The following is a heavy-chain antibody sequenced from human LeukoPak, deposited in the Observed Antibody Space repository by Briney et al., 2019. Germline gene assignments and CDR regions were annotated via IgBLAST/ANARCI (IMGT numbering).Heavy chain of an antibody. CDR1: GGSISSSSYY. CDR2: IYYSGST. D-gene: IGHD6-19*01. V-gene: IGHV4-39*07. J-gene: IGHJ4*02. Sequence: PSETLSLTCTVSGGSISSSSYYWGWIRQPPGKGLEWIGSIYYSGSTYYNPSLKSRVTISVDTSKNQFSLKLSSVTAADTAVYYCARVETNPDSSGWSFDYWGQGTLVTVSS. CDR3: ARVETNPDSSGWSFDY.